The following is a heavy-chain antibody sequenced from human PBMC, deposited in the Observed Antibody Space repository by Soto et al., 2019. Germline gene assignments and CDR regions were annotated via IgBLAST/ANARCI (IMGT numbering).Heavy chain of an antibody. CDR3: ARAAVVAATPDY. V-gene: IGHV3-48*02. Sequence: GWSLRLSCAASGFTFSSYSMTGSGQSPGKGREWVSYISSSSSTIYYADSVKGRFTISRDNAKNSLYLQMNSLRDEDTAVYYCARAAVVAATPDYWGQGTLVTVSS. J-gene: IGHJ4*01. CDR2: ISSSSSTI. CDR1: GFTFSSYS. D-gene: IGHD2-15*01.